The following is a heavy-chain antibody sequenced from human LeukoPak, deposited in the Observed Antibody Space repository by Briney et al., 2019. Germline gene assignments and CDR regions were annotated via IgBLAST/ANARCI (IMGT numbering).Heavy chain of an antibody. D-gene: IGHD5-18*01. CDR1: GYSISSGYY. CDR3: ASEDTAMVTEDTWFDP. CDR2: IYHSGST. Sequence: PSETLSLTCTVSGYSISSGYYWGWIRQPPGKGLEWIGSIYHSGSTYYNPSLKSRVTISVDTSKNQFSLKLSSVTAADTAVYYCASEDTAMVTEDTWFDPWGQGTLVTVSS. J-gene: IGHJ5*02. V-gene: IGHV4-38-2*02.